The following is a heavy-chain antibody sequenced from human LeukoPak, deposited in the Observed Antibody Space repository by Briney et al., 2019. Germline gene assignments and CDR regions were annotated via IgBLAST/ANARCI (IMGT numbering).Heavy chain of an antibody. CDR1: GFTFDDYV. J-gene: IGHJ4*02. V-gene: IGHV3-9*01. CDR3: AKDFSVIPGAHTARFDY. D-gene: IGHD3-10*01. CDR2: ISWNSGSI. Sequence: GGSLRLSCAASGFTFDDYVMHWVRQAPGKGLEWVSGISWNSGSIGYADSVKGRFTISRDNAKNSLYLQMNSLRAEDTALYYCAKDFSVIPGAHTARFDYWGQGTLVTVSS.